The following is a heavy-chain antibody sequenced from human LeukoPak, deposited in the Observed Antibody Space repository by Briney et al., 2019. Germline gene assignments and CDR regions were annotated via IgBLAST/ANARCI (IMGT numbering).Heavy chain of an antibody. J-gene: IGHJ5*02. CDR1: GYTFTGYY. D-gene: IGHD2-21*02. V-gene: IGHV1-2*02. CDR2: INPNSGGT. CDR3: ALSGRLLFRGGFDP. Sequence: ASVKVSCKASGYTFTGYYMHWVRKAPGQGLEWMGWINPNSGGTNYAQKFQGRVTMTRDTSISTAYMELSRLRSDDTAVYYCALSGRLLFRGGFDPWGQGTLVTVSS.